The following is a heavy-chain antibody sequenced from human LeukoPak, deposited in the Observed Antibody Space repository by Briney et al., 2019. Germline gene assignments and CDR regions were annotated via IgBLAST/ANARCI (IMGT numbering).Heavy chain of an antibody. CDR1: GFTFSSYW. CDR3: AREAGDSSGWYYYYYGMDV. CDR2: IKQDGSEK. Sequence: GGSLRLSCAASGFTFSSYWMSWVRQAPGKGLEWVANIKQDGSEKYYVDSVKSRFTISRDNAKNSLYLQMNSLRAEDTAVYYCAREAGDSSGWYYYYYGMDVWGQGTTVTVSS. V-gene: IGHV3-7*03. J-gene: IGHJ6*02. D-gene: IGHD6-19*01.